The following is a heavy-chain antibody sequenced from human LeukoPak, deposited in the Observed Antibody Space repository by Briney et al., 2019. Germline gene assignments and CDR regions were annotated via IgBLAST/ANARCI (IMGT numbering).Heavy chain of an antibody. CDR1: GGSISSYY. Sequence: SETLSLTCTVSGGSISSYYWSWIRQPAGKGLEWIGRIYTSGSTNYNPSLKSRVTISVDTSKNQFSLKLSSVTAADTAVYYCAREPTPIAVAGTYYYYYGMDVWGQGTTVTVSS. V-gene: IGHV4-4*07. CDR2: IYTSGST. D-gene: IGHD6-19*01. CDR3: AREPTPIAVAGTYYYYYGMDV. J-gene: IGHJ6*02.